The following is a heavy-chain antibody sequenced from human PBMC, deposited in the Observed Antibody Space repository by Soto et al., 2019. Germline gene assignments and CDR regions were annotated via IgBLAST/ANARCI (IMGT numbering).Heavy chain of an antibody. D-gene: IGHD6-13*01. J-gene: IGHJ6*03. Sequence: GGSLRLSCAVSGFTLRSYGMHWVRQAPGKGLEWVAVIWNDGSDKNYADSVKGRFSISRDNSKNTLYLQMNSLGAEDTAVYYCAREGYSSYRKNYYMDVWGKGTTVTVSS. CDR2: IWNDGSDK. V-gene: IGHV3-33*01. CDR1: GFTLRSYG. CDR3: AREGYSSYRKNYYMDV.